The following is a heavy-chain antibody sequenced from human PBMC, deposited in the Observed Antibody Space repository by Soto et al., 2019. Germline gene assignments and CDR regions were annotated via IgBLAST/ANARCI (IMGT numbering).Heavy chain of an antibody. CDR3: ARGLGYSSSWNSDSDY. J-gene: IGHJ4*02. Sequence: GGSLRLSCAASGFTFSSYGMHWVRQAPGKGLEWVAVIWYDGSNKYYADSVKGRFTISRDNSKNTLYLQMNSLRAEDTAVYYCARGLGYSSSWNSDSDYWGQGTLVTVSS. V-gene: IGHV3-33*01. CDR1: GFTFSSYG. D-gene: IGHD6-13*01. CDR2: IWYDGSNK.